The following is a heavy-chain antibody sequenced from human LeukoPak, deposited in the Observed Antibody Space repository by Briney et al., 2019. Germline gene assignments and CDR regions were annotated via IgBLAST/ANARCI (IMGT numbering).Heavy chain of an antibody. CDR1: GFSFSNFA. V-gene: IGHV3-30*04. CDR3: ARARGRWHLLPLDF. CDR2: ISHDGGTK. Sequence: PGRSLRLSCAASGFSFSNFAIHWVRQAPGKGLEWLGVISHDGGTKHYADSVKGRFTISRDNSNNSLSLQMNSLSAEDTAVYYCARARGRWHLLPLDFWGQGTLVTVSS. J-gene: IGHJ4*02. D-gene: IGHD1-26*01.